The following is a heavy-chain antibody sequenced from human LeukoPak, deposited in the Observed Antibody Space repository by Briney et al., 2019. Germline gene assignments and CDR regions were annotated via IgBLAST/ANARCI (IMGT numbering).Heavy chain of an antibody. Sequence: PGRSLILSCAASGFTFSSYGMQWVRQAPGKGLERVALISYDGSNKHYADSVNGRFTISRDNSKNTLYLQMNSLRAEDTAVYYCAKDGAGSWFGEATWGQGTLVTVSS. D-gene: IGHD6-13*01. V-gene: IGHV3-30*18. CDR1: GFTFSSYG. CDR3: AKDGAGSWFGEAT. CDR2: ISYDGSNK. J-gene: IGHJ5*02.